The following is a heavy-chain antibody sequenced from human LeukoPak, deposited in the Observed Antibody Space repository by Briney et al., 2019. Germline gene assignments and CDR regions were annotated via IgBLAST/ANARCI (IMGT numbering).Heavy chain of an antibody. J-gene: IGHJ4*02. CDR3: AKVSGSGSFKFDY. Sequence: PGGSLRLSCAASGLTVSSNYMSWVRQAPGKGLEWVSAISGSGGSTYYADSVKGRFTVSRDNSKNTLYLQMNSLRAEDTAVYYCAKVSGSGSFKFDYWGQGTLVTVSS. CDR2: ISGSGGST. V-gene: IGHV3-23*01. CDR1: GLTVSSNY. D-gene: IGHD3-10*01.